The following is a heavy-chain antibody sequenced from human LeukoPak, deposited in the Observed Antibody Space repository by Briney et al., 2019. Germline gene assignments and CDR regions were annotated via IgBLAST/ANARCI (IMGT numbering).Heavy chain of an antibody. Sequence: PGGSLRLSCAASGFTFSSYGMHWVRQAPGKGLEWVAFIRYDGSNKYYADSVKGRFTISRDNSKNTLYLQMNSLRPEDTAVYYCAKEDISGYHLFDYWGQGTLVTVSS. CDR1: GFTFSSYG. CDR2: IRYDGSNK. V-gene: IGHV3-30*02. CDR3: AKEDISGYHLFDY. D-gene: IGHD3-22*01. J-gene: IGHJ4*02.